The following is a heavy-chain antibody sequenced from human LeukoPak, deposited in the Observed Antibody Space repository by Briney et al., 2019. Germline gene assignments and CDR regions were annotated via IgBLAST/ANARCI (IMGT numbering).Heavy chain of an antibody. V-gene: IGHV3-23*01. CDR3: ANSYGSGSYYKNFDY. CDR2: ISGSGGST. CDR1: GFTFSSYA. D-gene: IGHD3-10*01. Sequence: PGGSLRLPCAASGFTFSSYAMSWVRQAPGKGLEWVSAISGSGGSTYYADSVKGRFTISRDNSKNTLYLQMNSLRAEDTAVYYCANSYGSGSYYKNFDYWGQGTLVTVSS. J-gene: IGHJ4*02.